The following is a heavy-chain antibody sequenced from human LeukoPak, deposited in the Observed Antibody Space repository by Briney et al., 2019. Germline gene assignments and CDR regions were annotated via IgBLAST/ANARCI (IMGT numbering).Heavy chain of an antibody. CDR1: GFTFSNAW. J-gene: IGHJ4*02. Sequence: PGGSLRLSCAASGFTFSNAWMSWVRQAPGKGLKWVGRIKSKTDGGTTDYAAPVKGRFTISRDDSKNTLYLQMNSLKTEDTAVYYCTTESSSSWYRGYYFDYWGQGTLVTVSS. V-gene: IGHV3-15*01. CDR3: TTESSSSWYRGYYFDY. D-gene: IGHD6-13*01. CDR2: IKSKTDGGTT.